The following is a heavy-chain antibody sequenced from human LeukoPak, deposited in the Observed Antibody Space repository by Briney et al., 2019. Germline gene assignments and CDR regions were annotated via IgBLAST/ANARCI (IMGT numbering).Heavy chain of an antibody. CDR3: ARENTMAGFDP. J-gene: IGHJ5*02. Sequence: PSETLSLTCAVYGGSFSGYYWSWIRQTPGKGLEWIGQINHGGSTNYNPSLKSRVTISVDTSKNQFSLKLSSVTAADTAVYYCARENTMAGFDPWGQGTLVTVSS. D-gene: IGHD3-10*01. V-gene: IGHV4-34*01. CDR1: GGSFSGYY. CDR2: INHGGST.